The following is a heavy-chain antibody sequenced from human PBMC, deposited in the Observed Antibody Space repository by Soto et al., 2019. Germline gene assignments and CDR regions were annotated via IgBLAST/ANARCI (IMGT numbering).Heavy chain of an antibody. D-gene: IGHD2-8*01. J-gene: IGHJ4*02. CDR3: VRMVYHIDIDY. CDR1: GVSISSSSYY. CDR2: IFYSGST. Sequence: LSLTCSVSGVSISSSSYYWGWIRQPPGKGLEWIGSIFYSGSTYYDPSLKTRVTISVGTSKNQFSLKLTSVTAADTAVYYCVRMVYHIDIDYWGQGTPVTVSS. V-gene: IGHV4-39*01.